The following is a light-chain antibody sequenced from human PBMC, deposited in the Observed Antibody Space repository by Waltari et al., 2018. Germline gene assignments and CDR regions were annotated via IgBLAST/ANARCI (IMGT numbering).Light chain of an antibody. CDR1: QTVNTN. CDR3: QQYNYWPGI. CDR2: AAS. V-gene: IGKV3-15*01. Sequence: IAMTQSPATLSVSPGESATLSCRASQTVNTNLAWYLQKPGQAPRLLIYAASKRATGIPARFSGGGSGTEFTLTISGLQSEDSAVYYCQQYNYWPGIFGQGTTLDIK. J-gene: IGKJ2*01.